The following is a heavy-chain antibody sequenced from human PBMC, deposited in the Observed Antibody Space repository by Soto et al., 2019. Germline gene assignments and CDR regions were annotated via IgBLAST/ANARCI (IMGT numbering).Heavy chain of an antibody. J-gene: IGHJ6*02. D-gene: IGHD3-3*01. CDR2: ISYDGSNK. V-gene: IGHV3-30*18. CDR1: GFTFSSYG. Sequence: PGGSLRLSCAASGFTFSSYGMHWVRQAPGKGLEWVAVISYDGSNKYYADSVKGRFTISRDNSKNTLYLQMNSLRAEDTAVYYCAKDTEWEVIMGYYGMDVWGQGTTVTVSS. CDR3: AKDTEWEVIMGYYGMDV.